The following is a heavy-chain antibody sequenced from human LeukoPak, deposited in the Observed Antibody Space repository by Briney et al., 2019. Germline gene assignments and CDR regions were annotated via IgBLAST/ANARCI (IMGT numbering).Heavy chain of an antibody. CDR1: GYTFTDYY. CDR2: INAGNGNT. J-gene: IGHJ4*02. Sequence: GASVKVSCRASGYTFTDYYIHWVRQAPGQRLEWMGWINAGNGNTKYSQKFQGRVTITRDTSASTAYMELSSLRSEDTAVYYCARAKIVVVTELDYWGQGTLVTVSS. V-gene: IGHV1-3*01. CDR3: ARAKIVVVTELDY. D-gene: IGHD2-21*02.